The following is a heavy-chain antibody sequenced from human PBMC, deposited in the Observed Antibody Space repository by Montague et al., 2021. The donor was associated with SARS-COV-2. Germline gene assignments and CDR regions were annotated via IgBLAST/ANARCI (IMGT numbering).Heavy chain of an antibody. CDR2: IYSGGST. CDR3: ARDNYYGSGRSY. D-gene: IGHD3-10*01. V-gene: IGHV3-53*01. J-gene: IGHJ4*02. Sequence: SLRLSCAASGFTVSSNYMNWVRQAPGKGLEWVSVIYSGGSTYYADSVKGRFTISRDNSKNTLYLQMNGLRAEDTAVYYCARDNYYGSGRSYWGQGTLVTVSS. CDR1: GFTVSSNY.